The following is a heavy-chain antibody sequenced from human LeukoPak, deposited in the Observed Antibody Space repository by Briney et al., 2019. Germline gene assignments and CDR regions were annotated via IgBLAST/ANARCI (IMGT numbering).Heavy chain of an antibody. Sequence: RGSLRLSCEASGFSFSAAWMTWVRQAPGKGLEWVATTKNDGSDKYYVDSVKGRFTLSRDNAKNSVYLQMNSLRVEDTAVYYCVNLGYSDGGQGTLVTVSS. V-gene: IGHV3-7*01. CDR3: VNLGYSD. D-gene: IGHD5-12*01. J-gene: IGHJ4*02. CDR2: TKNDGSDK. CDR1: GFSFSAAW.